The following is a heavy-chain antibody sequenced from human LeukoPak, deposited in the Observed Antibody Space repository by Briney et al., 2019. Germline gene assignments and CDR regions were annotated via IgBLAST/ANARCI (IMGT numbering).Heavy chain of an antibody. V-gene: IGHV3-23*01. J-gene: IGHJ3*02. CDR3: AKDRNYYDSSGYYPDAFDI. Sequence: GGSLRLSCAASGFTFSSYAMSWVRQAPGKGLEWVSAISGSGGSTYYADSVKGRFTISRDNSKNTLYLQMNSLRVEDTAVYYCAKDRNYYDSSGYYPDAFDIWGQGTMVTVSS. D-gene: IGHD3-22*01. CDR1: GFTFSSYA. CDR2: ISGSGGST.